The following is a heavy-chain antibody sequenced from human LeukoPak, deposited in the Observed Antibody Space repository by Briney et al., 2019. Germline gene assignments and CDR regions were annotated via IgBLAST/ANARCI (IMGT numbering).Heavy chain of an antibody. D-gene: IGHD3-22*01. V-gene: IGHV3-15*01. CDR1: GFTFSNAW. CDR2: IKSKTDGGTT. Sequence: GGSLRLSCAASGFTFSNAWMSWVRQAPGKGLEWVGRIKSKTDGGTTDYAAPVKGRFTISRDDSKNTLYLQMNSLKTEDTAVYYCTTSYYYDSSGSPRGDYWGQGTLVTVSS. J-gene: IGHJ4*02. CDR3: TTSYYYDSSGSPRGDY.